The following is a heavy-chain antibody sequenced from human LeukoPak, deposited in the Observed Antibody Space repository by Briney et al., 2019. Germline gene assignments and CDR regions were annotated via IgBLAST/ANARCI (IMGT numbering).Heavy chain of an antibody. J-gene: IGHJ6*04. CDR1: GVTLCRYA. CDR3: VRKVYYYMDV. Sequence: GGSLRLSCAASGVTLCRYAVNWARQAPGRGLEWVSYISPSGDASVYAEAVKGRFTISRENSKNMVYMHLDRLRAEDTDKYYCVRKVYYYMDVWGNGTTVTVSS. CDR2: ISPSGDAS. D-gene: IGHD3-10*01. V-gene: IGHV3-23*01.